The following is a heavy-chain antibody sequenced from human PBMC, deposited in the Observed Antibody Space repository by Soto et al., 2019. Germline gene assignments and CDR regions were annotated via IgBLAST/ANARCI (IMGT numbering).Heavy chain of an antibody. CDR1: GFTFDTFW. CDR3: AGGTGWVFNF. D-gene: IGHD6-19*01. V-gene: IGHV3-7*03. Sequence: EVQLVESGGGLVQPGGSLRLSCAASGFTFDTFWMTWVRQAPGKGLEWVALIKQDGSDKRYADSVKGRFTISRDNTKNSLFLQLNSLRAEDTAMYFCAGGTGWVFNFWGQGTQVAVSS. CDR2: IKQDGSDK. J-gene: IGHJ4*02.